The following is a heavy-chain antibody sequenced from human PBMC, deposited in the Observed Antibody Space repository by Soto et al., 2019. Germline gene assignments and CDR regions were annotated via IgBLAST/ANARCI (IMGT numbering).Heavy chain of an antibody. V-gene: IGHV4-31*03. CDR1: GGSISSGGYY. CDR3: ARGVVVVAPAEYYFDY. J-gene: IGHJ4*02. Sequence: SETLSLTCTVSGGSISSGGYYWIWIRQHPGKGLEWIGYIYYSGSTYYNPSLKSRVTISVDTSKNQFSLKLSSVTAADTAVYYCARGVVVVAPAEYYFDYWGQGTLVTVSS. CDR2: IYYSGST. D-gene: IGHD2-15*01.